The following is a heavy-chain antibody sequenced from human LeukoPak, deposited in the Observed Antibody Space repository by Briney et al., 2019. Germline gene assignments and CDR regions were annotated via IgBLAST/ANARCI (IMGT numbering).Heavy chain of an antibody. CDR2: ISSSSSTI. J-gene: IGHJ4*02. V-gene: IGHV3-48*03. D-gene: IGHD5-12*01. CDR3: ARESGYKGLGFDY. Sequence: GGSLRLSCAASGFTFSSYEMNWVRQAPGKGLEWVSYISSSSSTIYYADSVKGRFTISRDNAKNSLYLQMNSLRAEDTAVYYCARESGYKGLGFDYWGQGTLVTVSS. CDR1: GFTFSSYE.